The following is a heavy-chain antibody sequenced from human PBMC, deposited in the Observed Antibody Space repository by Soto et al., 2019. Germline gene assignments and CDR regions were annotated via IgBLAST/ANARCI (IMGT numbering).Heavy chain of an antibody. CDR3: AKGDNLGPKTGYAFDP. D-gene: IGHD5-12*01. V-gene: IGHV6-1*01. CDR2: TYFRSKWYN. J-gene: IGHJ5*02. CDR1: GDSVSSNTAS. Sequence: PSQTLSLPCDISGDSVSSNTASWNWIRQSPSRGLEWLGRTYFRSKWYNDYAVSVKSRIIINPDTSNNQFSLQLNSVTPEDTAVYFCAKGDNLGPKTGYAFDPWGQGIMVTVSS.